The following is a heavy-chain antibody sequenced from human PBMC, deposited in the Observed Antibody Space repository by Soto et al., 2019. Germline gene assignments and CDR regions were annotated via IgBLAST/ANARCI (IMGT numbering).Heavy chain of an antibody. V-gene: IGHV4-31*03. CDR3: ARGLSVTLFDN. CDR2: IYYSGST. Sequence: SETLSLTCTVSGGSISTGGYYWTWIRQHPGKGLEWIGYIYYSGSTYYNPSLKSRVTISVDTSKNQFSLKLSSVTAADTAVYYGARGLSVTLFDNWGQGTLVTVSS. D-gene: IGHD4-17*01. J-gene: IGHJ4*02. CDR1: GGSISTGGYY.